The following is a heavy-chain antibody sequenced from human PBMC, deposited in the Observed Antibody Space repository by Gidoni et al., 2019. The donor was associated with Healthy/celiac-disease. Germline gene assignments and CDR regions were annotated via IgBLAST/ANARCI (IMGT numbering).Heavy chain of an antibody. J-gene: IGHJ5*02. Sequence: QVQLQESVPGLVKPSQTLSLTCTVSGGSIRSGSYYWSWIRQPAGKGLEWIGRIYTSGSTNYNPSLKSRVTISVDTSKNQFSLKLSSVTAADTAVYYCARDAGTTLEGWRFDPWGQGTLVTVSS. CDR3: ARDAGTTLEGWRFDP. CDR1: GGSIRSGSYY. V-gene: IGHV4-61*02. CDR2: IYTSGST. D-gene: IGHD1-7*01.